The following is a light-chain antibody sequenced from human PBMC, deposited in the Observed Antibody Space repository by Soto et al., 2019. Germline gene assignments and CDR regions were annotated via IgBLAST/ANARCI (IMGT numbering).Light chain of an antibody. CDR1: QSISSW. J-gene: IGKJ1*01. V-gene: IGKV1-5*01. Sequence: PSTLSATAGDRVTITCRASQSISSWLAWYQHKPGKAPKLLIYDASNLDSGVPSRFSGSGSGTEFTLTISSLQPDDFATYYCQHYNSYSEAFGQGTKVDIK. CDR3: QHYNSYSEA. CDR2: DAS.